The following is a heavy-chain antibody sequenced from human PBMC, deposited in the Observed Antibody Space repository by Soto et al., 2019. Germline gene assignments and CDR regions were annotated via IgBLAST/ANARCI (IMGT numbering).Heavy chain of an antibody. V-gene: IGHV3-23*01. CDR1: GFTFSSYS. J-gene: IGHJ4*02. CDR3: AKEYYDILTGYSDY. Sequence: GGPRLSCASSGFTFSSYSMNWFRQAPGKGLEWVSAISSSGSSTYYADSVKGRFTISRDNSKNTLYLQMNSLRAEDTAVYYCAKEYYDILTGYSDYWGQGTLVTVSS. D-gene: IGHD3-9*01. CDR2: ISSSGSST.